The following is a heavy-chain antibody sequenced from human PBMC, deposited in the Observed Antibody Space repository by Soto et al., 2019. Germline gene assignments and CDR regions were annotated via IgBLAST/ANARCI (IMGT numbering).Heavy chain of an antibody. D-gene: IGHD3-10*01. CDR3: ARHNYGSGSTYFDY. CDR2: IYYSGST. Sequence: SETLCLTCTVLGGSISSYYWSRILQPPGKGLEWIGYIYYSGSTNYNPSLKSRVTISVDTSKNQFSLKLNSMTAADTAVYYCARHNYGSGSTYFDYWGQGTLVTVSS. J-gene: IGHJ4*02. V-gene: IGHV4-59*08. CDR1: GGSISSYY.